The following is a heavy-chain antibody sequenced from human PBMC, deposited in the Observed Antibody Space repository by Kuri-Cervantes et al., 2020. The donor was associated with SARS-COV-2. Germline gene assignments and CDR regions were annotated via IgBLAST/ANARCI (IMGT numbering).Heavy chain of an antibody. D-gene: IGHD3-10*01. CDR2: IYYSGST. CDR1: GGSVSSGSHY. V-gene: IGHV4-61*01. J-gene: IGHJ4*02. CDR3: ARTLDYYGSGTYCFDY. Sequence: SEPLSLTCIVSGGSVSSGSHYWSWIRQPPGKGLEWIGYIYYSGSTKYNPSLKSRVTMSVGTSKNQFSLKLNSVTPADTAVYYCARTLDYYGSGTYCFDYWGQGTLVTVSS.